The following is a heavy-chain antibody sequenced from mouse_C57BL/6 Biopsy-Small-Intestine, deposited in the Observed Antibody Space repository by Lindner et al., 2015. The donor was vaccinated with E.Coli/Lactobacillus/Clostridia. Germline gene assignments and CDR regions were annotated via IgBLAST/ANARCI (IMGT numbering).Heavy chain of an antibody. J-gene: IGHJ4*01. Sequence: VQLQESGPELVKPGASVKISCKASGYAFSSSWMNWVKQRPGKGLEWIGRIYPGDGDTKYNGKFKGKATLTADKSSSTAYMQLSSLTSEDSAAYFCARSYFYAMDYWGQGTSVTVSS. CDR1: GYAFSSSW. V-gene: IGHV1-82*01. CDR2: IYPGDGDT. CDR3: ARSYFYAMDY. D-gene: IGHD2-10*01.